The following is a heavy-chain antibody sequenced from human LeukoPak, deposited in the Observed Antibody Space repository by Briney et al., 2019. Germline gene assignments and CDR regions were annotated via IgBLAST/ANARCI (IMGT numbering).Heavy chain of an antibody. J-gene: IGHJ4*02. CDR1: GFTFSSYA. CDR2: ISGSGGNT. CDR3: AKSLGSVVVTASDY. V-gene: IGHV3-23*01. D-gene: IGHD2-21*02. Sequence: GGSLRLSCAASGFTFSSYAMSWVRQAPGKGLEWLSAISGSGGNTYYADSVKGRFTISRDNSKNTLYLQMNSLRAEDTAVYYCAKSLGSVVVTASDYWGQGTLVTVSS.